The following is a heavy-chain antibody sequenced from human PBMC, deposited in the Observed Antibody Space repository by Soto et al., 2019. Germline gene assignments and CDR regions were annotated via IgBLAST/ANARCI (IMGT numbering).Heavy chain of an antibody. D-gene: IGHD3-22*01. CDR2: IYSGGTT. V-gene: IGHV3-53*01. CDR3: AKDGTEVSYYYGSSGGLFDY. Sequence: PGGSLRLSCAASGFSVSSSHMIWVRQAPGKGLEWVSVIYSGGTTYYAVSVKGRFTISRDKSKNTVYLQMNSLRAEDTAVYYCAKDGTEVSYYYGSSGGLFDYWGQGTLVTVSS. CDR1: GFSVSSSH. J-gene: IGHJ4*02.